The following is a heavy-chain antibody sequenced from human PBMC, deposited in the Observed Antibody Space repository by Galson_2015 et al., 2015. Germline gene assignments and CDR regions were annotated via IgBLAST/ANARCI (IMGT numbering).Heavy chain of an antibody. V-gene: IGHV3-7*03. CDR1: GFTFCSYW. CDR3: ARRGMTTVVTRFYFAY. Sequence: FLRLSCAASGFTFCSYWMSWVRQAPGKGLEWVANIKQDGRGKYYVDSVKGRFTISRDNARNSLYLQMNSLRAEDTAVYYCARRGMTTVVTRFYFAYWGQGTLVTVSS. CDR2: IKQDGRGK. D-gene: IGHD4-23*01. J-gene: IGHJ4*02.